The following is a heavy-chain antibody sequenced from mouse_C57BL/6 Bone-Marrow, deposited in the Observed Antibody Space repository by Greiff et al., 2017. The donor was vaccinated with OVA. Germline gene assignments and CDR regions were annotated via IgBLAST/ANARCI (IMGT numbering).Heavy chain of an antibody. CDR1: GYSITSGYD. CDR3: ARGLYDGYYPAWFAY. J-gene: IGHJ3*01. D-gene: IGHD2-3*01. Sequence: EVKLMESGPGMVKPSQSLSLTCTVTGYSITSGYDWHWIRHFPGNKLEWMGYISYSGSTNYNPSLKSRISITHDTSKNHFFLKLNSVTTEDTATYYCARGLYDGYYPAWFAYWGQGTLVTVSA. CDR2: ISYSGST. V-gene: IGHV3-1*01.